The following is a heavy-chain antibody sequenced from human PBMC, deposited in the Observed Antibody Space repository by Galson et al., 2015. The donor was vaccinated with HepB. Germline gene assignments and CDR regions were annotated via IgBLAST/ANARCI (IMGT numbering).Heavy chain of an antibody. D-gene: IGHD5-24*01. CDR2: INHSGST. CDR3: ARGHTDSYGRDGYKNLYYFDY. J-gene: IGHJ4*02. V-gene: IGHV4-34*01. CDR1: GGSFSGYY. Sequence: SETLSLTCAVYGGSFSGYYWSWIRQPPGKGLEWIGEINHSGSTNYNPSLKSRVTISVDTSKNQFSLKLSSVTAADTAVYYCARGHTDSYGRDGYKNLYYFDYWGQGTLVTVSS.